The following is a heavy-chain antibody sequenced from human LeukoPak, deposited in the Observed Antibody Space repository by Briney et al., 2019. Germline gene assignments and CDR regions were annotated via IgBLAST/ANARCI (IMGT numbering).Heavy chain of an antibody. CDR1: GFTFDDYA. CDR2: ISWNSGGI. Sequence: PGGSLRLSCAAPGFTFDDYAMHWVRQAPGKGLEWVSGISWNSGGIGYADSVKGRFTISRDNAKNSLYLQMNSLRAEDTALYYCAKDRDYSNYGGYDYWGQGTLVTVSS. J-gene: IGHJ4*02. D-gene: IGHD4-11*01. CDR3: AKDRDYSNYGGYDY. V-gene: IGHV3-9*01.